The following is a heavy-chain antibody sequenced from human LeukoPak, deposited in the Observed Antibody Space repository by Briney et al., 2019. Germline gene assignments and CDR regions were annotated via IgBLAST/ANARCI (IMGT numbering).Heavy chain of an antibody. J-gene: IGHJ4*02. CDR1: GFTFSNAW. Sequence: PGGSLRLSCAASGFTFSNAWMSWVRQAPGKGLEWVSYISSSGSIIYYADSVKGRFTISRDNAKNSLYLQMNSLRAEDTAVYYCAREDRGYDILTGYYWYFDYWGQGTLVTVSS. CDR3: AREDRGYDILTGYYWYFDY. CDR2: ISSSGSII. D-gene: IGHD3-9*01. V-gene: IGHV3-48*03.